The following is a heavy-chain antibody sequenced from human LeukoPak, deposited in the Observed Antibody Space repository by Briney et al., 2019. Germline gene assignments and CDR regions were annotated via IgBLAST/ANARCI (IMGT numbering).Heavy chain of an antibody. D-gene: IGHD6-6*01. Sequence: ASVKVSCKASGYTFTNYGISWVRQAPGQGLEWMGCISAYDGSTNYARKLQGRVTMTTDTSTSTAYMELRSLRSDDAAVYFCARDYSRVAAPYYFDSWGQGTLVTVSS. CDR1: GYTFTNYG. V-gene: IGHV1-18*01. CDR3: ARDYSRVAAPYYFDS. J-gene: IGHJ4*02. CDR2: ISAYDGST.